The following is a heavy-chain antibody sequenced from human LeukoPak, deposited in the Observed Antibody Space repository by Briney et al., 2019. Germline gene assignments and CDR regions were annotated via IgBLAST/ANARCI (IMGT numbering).Heavy chain of an antibody. CDR1: GYTFTGYY. J-gene: IGHJ5*02. CDR2: INPNSGGT. CDR3: ARAGYSSSWYWFDP. V-gene: IGHV1-2*02. Sequence: SVKVSCKASGYTFTGYYMHWVRQAPGQGLEWMGWINPNSGGTNYAQKFQGRVTMTRDTSISTAYMELSRLRSDDTAVYYCARAGYSSSWYWFDPWGQGTLVTVSS. D-gene: IGHD6-13*01.